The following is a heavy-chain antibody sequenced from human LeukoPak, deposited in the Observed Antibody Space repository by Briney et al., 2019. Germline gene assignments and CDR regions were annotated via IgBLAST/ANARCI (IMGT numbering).Heavy chain of an antibody. D-gene: IGHD4-17*01. CDR1: GFTFSTSA. Sequence: ASVKVSCRTSGFTFSTSAVQWVRQARGQRLEWIGWIIVGSGATNYAQSLQGRFTITRDMSTNTAYMELSSLGSEDSAVYYCAAELYGVYTDCCTFHLWGQGTMVTVSS. V-gene: IGHV1-58*01. J-gene: IGHJ3*01. CDR2: IIVGSGAT. CDR3: AAELYGVYTDCCTFHL.